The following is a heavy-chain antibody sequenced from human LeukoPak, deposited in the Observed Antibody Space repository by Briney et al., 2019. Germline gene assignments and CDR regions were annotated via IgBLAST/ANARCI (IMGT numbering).Heavy chain of an antibody. CDR1: GFTFSSYG. CDR2: IWYDGSNK. Sequence: GGSLRLSCAASGFTFSSYGMHWVRQAPGKGLEWVAVIWYDGSNKYYADSVKGRFTISRDNSKNTLYLQMNSLRAEDTAVYYCAKELSAVTTEFDYWGQGTLVTVSS. D-gene: IGHD4-11*01. V-gene: IGHV3-30*02. J-gene: IGHJ4*02. CDR3: AKELSAVTTEFDY.